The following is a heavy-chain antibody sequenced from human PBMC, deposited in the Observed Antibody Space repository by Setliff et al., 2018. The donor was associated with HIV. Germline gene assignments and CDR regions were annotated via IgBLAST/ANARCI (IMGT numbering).Heavy chain of an antibody. CDR3: ARLPGYCSTSSCYGYLDY. Sequence: PGGSLRLSSAASGFTFSSYTINWVSQAPGEGLEWVSSISSRGGYIYYADSVKGRFTIFRDNAKKSVYLELNSLRAEDTAVYYCARLPGYCSTSSCYGYLDYWGQGTLVTVSS. V-gene: IGHV3-21*01. J-gene: IGHJ4*02. CDR1: GFTFSSYT. D-gene: IGHD2-2*01. CDR2: ISSRGGYI.